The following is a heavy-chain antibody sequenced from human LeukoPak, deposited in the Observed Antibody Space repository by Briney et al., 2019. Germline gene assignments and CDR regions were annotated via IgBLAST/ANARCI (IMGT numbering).Heavy chain of an antibody. CDR2: IYYSGST. Sequence: SETLSLTCTVSGGSISSSSYYWGWIRQPPGKGLEWNGSIYYSGSTYYNPSLKSRVTISVDTSKNQFSLKLSSVTAADTAVYYCVAYCSGGSCYHCYYYGMDVWGQGTTVTVSS. CDR1: GGSISSSSYY. D-gene: IGHD2-15*01. J-gene: IGHJ6*02. V-gene: IGHV4-39*01. CDR3: VAYCSGGSCYHCYYYGMDV.